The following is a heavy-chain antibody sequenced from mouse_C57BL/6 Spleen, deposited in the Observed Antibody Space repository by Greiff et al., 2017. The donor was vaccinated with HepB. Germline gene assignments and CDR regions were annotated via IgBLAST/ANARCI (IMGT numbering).Heavy chain of an antibody. CDR1: GYSITSDY. V-gene: IGHV3-8*01. CDR2: ISYSGST. D-gene: IGHD1-1*01. CDR3: ARNYYGSSYWYFDV. Sequence: EVNLVESGPGLAKPSQTLSLTCSVTGYSITSDYWNWIRKFPGNKLEYMGYISYSGSTYYNPSLKSRISITRDTSKNQYYLQLDSVTTEDTATYYCARNYYGSSYWYFDVWGTGTTVTVSS. J-gene: IGHJ1*03.